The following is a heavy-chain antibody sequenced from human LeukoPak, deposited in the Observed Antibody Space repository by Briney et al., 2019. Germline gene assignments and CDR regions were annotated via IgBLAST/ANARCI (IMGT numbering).Heavy chain of an antibody. CDR2: ISYDGSNK. V-gene: IGHV3-30-3*01. CDR1: GFTFSSYA. D-gene: IGHD6-19*01. Sequence: AGGSLRLSCAASGFTFSSYAMHWVRQAPGKGLEWVAVISYDGSNKYYADSVKGRFTISRDNSKNTLYLQMNSLRSEDTAVYYCARAPPGYISGWYENWGQGTLVTVSS. CDR3: ARAPPGYISGWYEN. J-gene: IGHJ4*02.